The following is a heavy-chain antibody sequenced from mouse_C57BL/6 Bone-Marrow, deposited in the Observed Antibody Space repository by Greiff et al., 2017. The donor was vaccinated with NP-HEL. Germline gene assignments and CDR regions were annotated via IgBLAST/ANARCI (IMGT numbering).Heavy chain of an antibody. Sequence: EVQGVESGGGLVQPGGSLSLSCAASGFTFTDYYMSWVRQPPGKALEWLGFIRNKANGYTTEYSASVKCRFTISRDNSQIILYLQMNALRAEDSATYYCARSIYYDYADDPFYAMDYWGQGTSVTVSS. CDR1: GFTFTDYY. V-gene: IGHV7-3*01. CDR2: IRNKANGYTT. J-gene: IGHJ4*01. D-gene: IGHD2-4*01. CDR3: ARSIYYDYADDPFYAMDY.